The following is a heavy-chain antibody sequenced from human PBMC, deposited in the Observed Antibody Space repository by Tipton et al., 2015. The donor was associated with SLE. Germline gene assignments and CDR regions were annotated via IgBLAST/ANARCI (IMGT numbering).Heavy chain of an antibody. D-gene: IGHD5-24*01. J-gene: IGHJ3*02. CDR1: GGSFSGYY. CDR3: ARLRRDGYNFDAFDI. V-gene: IGHV4-59*07. CDR2: IYYSGST. Sequence: TLSLTCAVYGGSFSGYYWSWIRQPPGKGLEWIGYIYYSGSTNYNPSLKSRVTISVDTSKNQFSLKLSSVTAADTAVYYCARLRRDGYNFDAFDIWGQGTMVTVSS.